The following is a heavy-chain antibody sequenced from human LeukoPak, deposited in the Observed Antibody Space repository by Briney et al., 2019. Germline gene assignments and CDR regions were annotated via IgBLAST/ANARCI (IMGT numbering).Heavy chain of an antibody. V-gene: IGHV3-48*04. D-gene: IGHD3-10*01. CDR1: GFSFISYS. J-gene: IGHJ4*02. Sequence: GGSLRLSCAASGFSFISYSMNWVRQAPGKGLEWVSYISSTSSSIYYADSVKGRFTISRDNAKNSLYLQMNSLRAEDTAVYYCARAGRFGELSLYYFDYWGQGTLVTVSS. CDR3: ARAGRFGELSLYYFDY. CDR2: ISSTSSSI.